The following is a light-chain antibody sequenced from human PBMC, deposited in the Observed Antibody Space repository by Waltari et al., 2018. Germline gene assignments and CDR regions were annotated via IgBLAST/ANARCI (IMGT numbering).Light chain of an antibody. Sequence: EIQLTQSPVTLSVSPGERATLSCKASQSVRSYLAWYQQKPGQAPRLLIYDASNRASGIPARFSGSGSGTDFTLTISNVEPEDFAVYYCQQRHDWPLNFGGGTKLEIK. CDR2: DAS. CDR3: QQRHDWPLN. V-gene: IGKV3-11*01. J-gene: IGKJ4*01. CDR1: QSVRSY.